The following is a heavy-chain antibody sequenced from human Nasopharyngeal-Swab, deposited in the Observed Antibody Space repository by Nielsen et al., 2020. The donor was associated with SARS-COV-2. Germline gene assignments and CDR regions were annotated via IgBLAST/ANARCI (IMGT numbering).Heavy chain of an antibody. Sequence: SLKISCAASGFTFDESDMHWVRQAPGKGLEWVSVISWNGGNIVYADSVKGRFTISRDNAKNSLYLQMNSLRAEDTALYYCAKGDPFGYLSGYWGQGTLVTVSS. CDR3: AKGDPFGYLSGY. CDR2: ISWNGGNI. D-gene: IGHD5-18*01. CDR1: GFTFDESD. J-gene: IGHJ4*02. V-gene: IGHV3-9*01.